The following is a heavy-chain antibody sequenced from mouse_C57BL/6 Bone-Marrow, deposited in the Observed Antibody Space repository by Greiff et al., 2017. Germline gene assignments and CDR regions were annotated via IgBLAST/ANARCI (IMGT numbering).Heavy chain of an antibody. CDR2: IYPRDGST. CDR1: GYTFTSYD. J-gene: IGHJ1*03. Sequence: QVQLQQSGPELVKPGASVKLSCKASGYTFTSYDINWVKQRPGQGLEWIGWIYPRDGSTKYNEKLKGKATLTVDTSSSTAYMELHSLTSEDSAVYFCARDYGSSYWYFDVWGTGTTVTGSS. CDR3: ARDYGSSYWYFDV. D-gene: IGHD1-1*01. V-gene: IGHV1-85*01.